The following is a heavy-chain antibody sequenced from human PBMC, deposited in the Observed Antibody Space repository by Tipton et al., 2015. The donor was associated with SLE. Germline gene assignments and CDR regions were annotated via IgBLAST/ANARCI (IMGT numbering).Heavy chain of an antibody. J-gene: IGHJ4*02. Sequence: TLSLTCTVSGGSISSYYWSWIRQPAGGGLEWIGRVYSSGSTIYNPSIKSRITLSLDTSKNQFSLRVNSATAADTAVYYCARGGGSYYDYWGQGTLVTVSS. CDR3: ARGGGSYYDY. CDR2: VYSSGST. V-gene: IGHV4-4*07. D-gene: IGHD1-26*01. CDR1: GGSISSYY.